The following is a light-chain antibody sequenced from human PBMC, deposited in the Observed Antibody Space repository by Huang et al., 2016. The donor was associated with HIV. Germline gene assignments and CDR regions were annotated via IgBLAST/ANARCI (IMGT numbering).Light chain of an antibody. J-gene: IGKJ2*01. CDR3: QQSYSTPMYT. V-gene: IGKV1-39*01. Sequence: DIQMTQSPSFLSASVGDRVTITCRASQSISSYLHWYQQKPGKAPNLLIYAASSLQSGVPSRFSGSVSGTDFTLTISSLQPEDFATYYCQQSYSTPMYTFGQGTKLEIK. CDR2: AAS. CDR1: QSISSY.